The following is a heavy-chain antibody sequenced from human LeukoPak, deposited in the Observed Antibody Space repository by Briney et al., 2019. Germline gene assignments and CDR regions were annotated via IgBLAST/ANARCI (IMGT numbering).Heavy chain of an antibody. D-gene: IGHD3-16*01. Sequence: PSETLSLTCTVSGGSISSYYRSWIRQPPGKGLEWIGYIYYSGSTNYNPSLKSRVTISVDTSKNQFSLKLSSVTAADTAVYYCARFRRGTYYFDYWGQGTLVTVSS. CDR2: IYYSGST. CDR1: GGSISSYY. CDR3: ARFRRGTYYFDY. V-gene: IGHV4-59*01. J-gene: IGHJ4*02.